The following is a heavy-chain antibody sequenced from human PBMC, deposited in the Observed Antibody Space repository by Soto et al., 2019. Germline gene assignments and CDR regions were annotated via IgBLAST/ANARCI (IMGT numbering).Heavy chain of an antibody. V-gene: IGHV4-59*01. J-gene: IGHJ4*02. CDR1: GGSISSYY. Sequence: SETLSLTCTVSGGSISSYYWSWIRQPPGKGLEWIGYIYYSGSTNYNPSLKSRVTISVDTSKNQFSLKLSSVTAADTAVYYCARDADYYDSSGYYPFDYWGQGTLVTVSS. CDR2: IYYSGST. CDR3: ARDADYYDSSGYYPFDY. D-gene: IGHD3-22*01.